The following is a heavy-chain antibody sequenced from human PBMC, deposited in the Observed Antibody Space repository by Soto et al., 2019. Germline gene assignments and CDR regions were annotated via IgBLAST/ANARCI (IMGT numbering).Heavy chain of an antibody. CDR3: ARSWANNLLDYGDYVDYYYGMDV. D-gene: IGHD4-17*01. Sequence: ASVKVSCKASGYTFTSYDINWVRQATGQGLEWMGWMNPNSGNTGYAQKFQGRVTITADESTSTAYMELSSLRSEDTAVYYCARSWANNLLDYGDYVDYYYGMDVWGQGTTVTVSS. CDR1: GYTFTSYD. J-gene: IGHJ6*02. V-gene: IGHV1-8*01. CDR2: MNPNSGNT.